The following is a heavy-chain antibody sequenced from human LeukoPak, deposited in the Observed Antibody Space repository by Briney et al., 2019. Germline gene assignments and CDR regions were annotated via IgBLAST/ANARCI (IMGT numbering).Heavy chain of an antibody. J-gene: IGHJ4*02. CDR1: GLTFSSYA. CDR2: ISGSGGST. D-gene: IGHD3-9*01. Sequence: GGSLRLSCAASGLTFSSYAMSWVRQAPGKGLEWVSAISGSGGSTYYADSVKGRFTISRDNSKNTLYLQMNSLRAEDTAVYYCAKDETYYDILTGWFPYWGQGTLVTVSS. V-gene: IGHV3-23*01. CDR3: AKDETYYDILTGWFPY.